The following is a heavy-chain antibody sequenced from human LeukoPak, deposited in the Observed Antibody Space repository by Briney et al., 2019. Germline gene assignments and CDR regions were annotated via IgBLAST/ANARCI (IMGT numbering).Heavy chain of an antibody. CDR1: GFTFNSYV. J-gene: IGHJ4*02. Sequence: GGSLRLSCAASGFTFNSYVMSWVRQAPGKGLEWVSAINGGGGNTYYADSVKGRFTISRDNSKNMVYLQMNSLRADDTAVYYCTSSPYYRQGYFDFWGQGTLVTVSS. CDR3: TSSPYYRQGYFDF. D-gene: IGHD1-26*01. V-gene: IGHV3-23*01. CDR2: INGGGGNT.